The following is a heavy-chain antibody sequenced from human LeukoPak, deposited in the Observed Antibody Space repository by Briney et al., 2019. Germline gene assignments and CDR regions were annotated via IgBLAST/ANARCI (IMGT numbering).Heavy chain of an antibody. Sequence: KSGGSLRLSCAASGFTFSDYYMSWIRQAPGKGLEWVSYISSSGSTIYYADSVKGRFTISRDNAKNSLYLQMNSLRAEDTAVYYCARQLRMGFGELLGGFDYWGQGTLVTVSS. J-gene: IGHJ4*02. CDR3: ARQLRMGFGELLGGFDY. CDR1: GFTFSDYY. V-gene: IGHV3-11*04. D-gene: IGHD3-10*01. CDR2: ISSSGSTI.